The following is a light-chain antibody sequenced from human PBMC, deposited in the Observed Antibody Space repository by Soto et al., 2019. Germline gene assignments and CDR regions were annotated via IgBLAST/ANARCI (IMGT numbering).Light chain of an antibody. J-gene: IGKJ1*01. CDR2: GAS. V-gene: IGKV3-15*01. CDR3: QQYRYWPRT. Sequence: EIVLTQSPATLSVSPGDRVTLSCRASQSVDINLAWYQQKAGQAPRLLVYGASTKATDMPGRFSGRGSGTEFTLTITNLQSEGFAVYYCQQYRYWPRTFGQGTKVDIK. CDR1: QSVDIN.